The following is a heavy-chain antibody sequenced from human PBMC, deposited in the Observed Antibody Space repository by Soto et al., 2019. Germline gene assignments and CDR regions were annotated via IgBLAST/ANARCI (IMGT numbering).Heavy chain of an antibody. D-gene: IGHD2-21*02. J-gene: IGHJ5*02. CDR1: GFTFSGYV. CDR2: ISGSGGST. Sequence: EVQLLESGGGLVQPGGSPRLSCAASGFTFSGYVMSWVRQAPGKGLEWISIISGSGGSTYYADSVKGRFTISRDNSNNTVYLQMHSLRADDTAVYYCAKNGCGGDCYSSVAGNWFDPWGQGTLVTVSS. V-gene: IGHV3-23*01. CDR3: AKNGCGGDCYSSVAGNWFDP.